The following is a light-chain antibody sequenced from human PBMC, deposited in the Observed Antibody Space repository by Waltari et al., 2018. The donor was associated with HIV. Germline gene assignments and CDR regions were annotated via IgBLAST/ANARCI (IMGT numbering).Light chain of an antibody. CDR2: GAC. CDR1: RSHTRTGSD. CDR3: QSYDTSLSGVV. Sequence: QSVLTQPPSLSGAPGQRVTISSPRRRSHTRTGSDVHWYPQIPGTAPTLLMCGACNRPSGVPDRFSGSKSGTSASLAITGLQAEDEAVYYCQSYDTSLSGVVFGGGTKLTVL. V-gene: IGLV1-40*01. J-gene: IGLJ3*02.